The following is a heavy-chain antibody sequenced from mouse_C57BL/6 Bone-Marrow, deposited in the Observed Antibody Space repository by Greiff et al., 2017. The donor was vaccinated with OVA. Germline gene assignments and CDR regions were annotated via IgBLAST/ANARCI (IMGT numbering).Heavy chain of an antibody. D-gene: IGHD1-1*01. CDR3: ARPGSSPDWYFDV. CDR1: GYTFTSYW. Sequence: QVQLQQPGAELVKPGASVKLSCKASGYTFTSYWMHWVKQRPGQGLEWIGMIHPNSGSTNYNEKFKSKATLTVDKSSSTAYMQLSSLTSEDSAVYYCARPGSSPDWYFDVWGTGTTVTVSS. CDR2: IHPNSGST. J-gene: IGHJ1*03. V-gene: IGHV1-64*01.